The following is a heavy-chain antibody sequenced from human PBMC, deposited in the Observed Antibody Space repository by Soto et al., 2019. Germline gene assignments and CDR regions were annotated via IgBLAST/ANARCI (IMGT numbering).Heavy chain of an antibody. Sequence: SEPLSRTCAVSGGSISSGGSSWSWIRQPPGEGLEWIGYIYHSGSTYYNPSLKSRVTISVDRSKNQFSLKLSSVTAADTAVYYGASVGYGSGTDGGMDVWGQGTTVTVSS. J-gene: IGHJ6*02. CDR1: GGSISSGGSS. CDR2: IYHSGST. CDR3: ASVGYGSGTDGGMDV. V-gene: IGHV4-30-2*01. D-gene: IGHD3-10*01.